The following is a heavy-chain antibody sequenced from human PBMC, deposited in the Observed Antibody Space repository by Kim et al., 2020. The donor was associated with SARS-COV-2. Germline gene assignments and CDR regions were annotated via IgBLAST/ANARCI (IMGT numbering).Heavy chain of an antibody. J-gene: IGHJ5*02. CDR3: ARHIVLAVRYFDWQPNNWLDP. Sequence: SETLSLTCTVSGGSISSSSYYWGWIRPPPGKGLEWIGSLYYSGSTYYNPSLKSRVTISVDTSKNPFSLKLSSVTAAATAVYYCARHIVLAVRYFDWQPNNWLDPWGQGTLVTVSS. CDR2: LYYSGST. CDR1: GGSISSSSYY. V-gene: IGHV4-39*01. D-gene: IGHD3-9*01.